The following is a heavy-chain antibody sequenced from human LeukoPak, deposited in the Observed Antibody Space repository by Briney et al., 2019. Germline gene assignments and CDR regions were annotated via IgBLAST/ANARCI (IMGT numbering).Heavy chain of an antibody. D-gene: IGHD5-18*01. Sequence: GGSLRLSCAVSGFTVSSNYMSWVRQAPGKGLEWVSLIYSGGSTYYADSVEGRFTISRDYSKNTLYLQMNSLRAEDTAVYYCARRGYDYGSPFDYWGQGSLVTVSS. CDR3: ARRGYDYGSPFDY. CDR2: IYSGGST. V-gene: IGHV3-53*01. CDR1: GFTVSSNY. J-gene: IGHJ4*02.